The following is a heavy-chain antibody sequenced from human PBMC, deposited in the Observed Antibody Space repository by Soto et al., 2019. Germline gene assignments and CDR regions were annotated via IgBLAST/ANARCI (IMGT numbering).Heavy chain of an antibody. Sequence: GESLKISCKGSGYSFTSYWIGWVRQMPGKGLEWMGIIYPGDSDTRYSPSFQGQVTISADKSISTAYLQWSSLKASDTAMYYCARLPGYYDSSGYYFGPPFDYWGQGTLVTVSS. CDR3: ARLPGYYDSSGYYFGPPFDY. J-gene: IGHJ4*02. CDR1: GYSFTSYW. D-gene: IGHD3-22*01. CDR2: IYPGDSDT. V-gene: IGHV5-51*01.